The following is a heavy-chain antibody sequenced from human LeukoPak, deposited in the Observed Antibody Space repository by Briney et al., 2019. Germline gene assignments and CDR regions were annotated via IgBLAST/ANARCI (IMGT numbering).Heavy chain of an antibody. Sequence: SETLSLTCTVSGGSISSSSYYWGWIRQPPGKGLEWIGSIYYSGSTYYNPSLKSRVTISVDTSKNQFSLKLSSVTAADTAVYYCARQVLWFGETSFDYWGQGTLVTVSS. V-gene: IGHV4-39*01. J-gene: IGHJ4*02. D-gene: IGHD3-10*01. CDR3: ARQVLWFGETSFDY. CDR2: IYYSGST. CDR1: GGSISSSSYY.